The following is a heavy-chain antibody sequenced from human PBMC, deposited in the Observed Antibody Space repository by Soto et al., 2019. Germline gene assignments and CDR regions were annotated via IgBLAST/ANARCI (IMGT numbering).Heavy chain of an antibody. V-gene: IGHV3-23*01. CDR3: VGEDHCTNGVCFDY. Sequence: GGSLRLSCAASGFTFSSYAMSWVRQAPGKGLEWVSAISGSGGSTYYADSVKGRFTISRDNSKNTLYLQMNSLRAEDTAVYYCVGEDHCTNGVCFDYWGQGTLVTVSS. CDR1: GFTFSSYA. J-gene: IGHJ4*02. D-gene: IGHD2-8*01. CDR2: ISGSGGST.